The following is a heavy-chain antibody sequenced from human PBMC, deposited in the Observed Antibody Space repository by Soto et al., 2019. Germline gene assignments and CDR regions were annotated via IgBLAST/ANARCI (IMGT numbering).Heavy chain of an antibody. CDR3: ARESRSSRYDSSGYSQFWFFDL. Sequence: PSETLSLTXAVSGGSISSGGYSWSWIRQPPGKGLEWIGYIYQSGSTYYNPSLKSRVTISVDWSKNQFALELSSVTAADTAVYYCARESRSSRYDSSGYSQFWFFDLWGRGTLVTVSS. D-gene: IGHD3-22*01. V-gene: IGHV4-30-2*01. CDR2: IYQSGST. CDR1: GGSISSGGYS. J-gene: IGHJ2*01.